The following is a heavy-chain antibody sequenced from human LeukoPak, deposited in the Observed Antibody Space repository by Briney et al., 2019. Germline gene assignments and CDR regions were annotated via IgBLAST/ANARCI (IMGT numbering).Heavy chain of an antibody. CDR1: GFTFSSYS. CDR2: ISSSSSYI. V-gene: IGHV3-21*01. D-gene: IGHD2-21*01. CDR3: ASWGELWWDRSY. Sequence: KPGGSLRLSCAASGFTFSSYSMNWVRQAPGKGLEWVSSISSSSSYIYYADSVKGRFTISRDNAKNSLYLQMNCLRAEDTAVYYCASWGELWWDRSYWGQGTLVTVSS. J-gene: IGHJ4*02.